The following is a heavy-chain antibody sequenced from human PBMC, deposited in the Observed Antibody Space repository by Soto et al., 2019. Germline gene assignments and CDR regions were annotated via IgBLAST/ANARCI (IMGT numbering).Heavy chain of an antibody. D-gene: IGHD3-16*02. V-gene: IGHV3-21*01. CDR2: ISSSSSYI. J-gene: IGHJ5*02. Sequence: GSLRLSCAASGFTFSSYSMNWVRQAPGKGLEWVSSISSSSSYIYYADSVKGRFTISRDNAKNSLYLQMNSLRAEDTAVYYCARDPPYDYVWGSYPNWFDPWGQGTLVTVSS. CDR3: ARDPPYDYVWGSYPNWFDP. CDR1: GFTFSSYS.